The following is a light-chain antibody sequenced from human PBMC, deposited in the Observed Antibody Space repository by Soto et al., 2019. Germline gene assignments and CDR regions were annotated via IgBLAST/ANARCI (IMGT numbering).Light chain of an antibody. Sequence: EIQVTQSPTSLSSSVGERITITFRASRSIGNNLKSYQQRPGKAPQLLIYAASSLQSGVPSRFSGSSSGTDFTLTINGLQPEDFATYYCQQSFSPHIAFGQGTRL. J-gene: IGKJ5*01. V-gene: IGKV1-39*01. CDR2: AAS. CDR3: QQSFSPHIA. CDR1: RSIGNN.